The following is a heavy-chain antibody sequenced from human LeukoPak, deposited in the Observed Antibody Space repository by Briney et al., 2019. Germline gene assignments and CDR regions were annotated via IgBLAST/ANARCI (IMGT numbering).Heavy chain of an antibody. Sequence: PGGSLRLSCAASGFTFSNDWMSWVRQAPGKGLEWVGRIKRKTDGGTTDYAAPVKGRFTVSRDDSKNTLYLQMNSLRAEDTAVYYCARDLTGYSSSWFDYWGQGTLVTVSS. CDR1: GFTFSNDW. J-gene: IGHJ4*02. CDR2: IKRKTDGGTT. V-gene: IGHV3-15*01. CDR3: ARDLTGYSSSWFDY. D-gene: IGHD6-13*01.